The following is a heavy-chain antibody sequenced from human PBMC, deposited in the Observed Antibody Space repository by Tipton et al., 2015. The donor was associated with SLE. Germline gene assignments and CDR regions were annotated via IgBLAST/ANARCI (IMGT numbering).Heavy chain of an antibody. CDR1: GFSISSGGYS. Sequence: TLSLTCAVSGFSISSGGYSWSWIRQPPGKGLEWIGYIYHSGRTYYNPSLESRVTMSADKSMSQFSLKLSSVTPADTAMYFCGREEPGFGDVWRRGALVSVSS. CDR2: IYHSGRT. J-gene: IGHJ2*01. D-gene: IGHD1-14*01. V-gene: IGHV4-30-2*01. CDR3: GREEPGFGDV.